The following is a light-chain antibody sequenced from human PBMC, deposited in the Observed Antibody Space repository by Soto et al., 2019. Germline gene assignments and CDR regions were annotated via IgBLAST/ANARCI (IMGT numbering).Light chain of an antibody. J-gene: IGKJ2*02. CDR1: QSISSY. CDR2: AAS. V-gene: IGKV1-39*01. CDR3: QQSYSTGWT. Sequence: DIQMTQSPSSLSASVGDRVTITCRASQSISSYLNWYQQKPGTAPKLLIYAASSLQSGVPSRFSGSGSGTDFTLTISSLQPEDFATYYCQQSYSTGWTFGQGTKLEIK.